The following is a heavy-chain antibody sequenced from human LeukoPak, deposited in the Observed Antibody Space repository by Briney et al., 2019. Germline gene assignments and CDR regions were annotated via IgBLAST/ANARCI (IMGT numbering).Heavy chain of an antibody. CDR2: INPNSGGT. V-gene: IGHV1-2*02. Sequence: ASVKVSCKASGYTFTGYYMHWVRQAPGQGLEWMGWINPNSGGTNYAQKFQGRVTITADESTSTAYMELSSLRSEDTALYYCARDLWFGEDRLSYYNYYMDVWGTGTTVTISS. CDR3: ARDLWFGEDRLSYYNYYMDV. J-gene: IGHJ6*03. D-gene: IGHD3-10*01. CDR1: GYTFTGYY.